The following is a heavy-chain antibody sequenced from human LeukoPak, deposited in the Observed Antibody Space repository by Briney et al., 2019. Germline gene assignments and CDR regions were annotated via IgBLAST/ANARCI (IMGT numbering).Heavy chain of an antibody. CDR1: GFTFSSYS. J-gene: IGHJ4*02. CDR2: ISSSCSYI. D-gene: IGHD3-10*01. Sequence: PGGSLRLSCAASGFTFSSYSMNWVRQAPGKGLRWVSSISSSCSYIYYADSVKGRFTISRDNAKNSLYLQMNSLRAEDTAVYYCARDLYGSGSYYNYYWGQGTLVTVSS. CDR3: ARDLYGSGSYYNYY. V-gene: IGHV3-21*01.